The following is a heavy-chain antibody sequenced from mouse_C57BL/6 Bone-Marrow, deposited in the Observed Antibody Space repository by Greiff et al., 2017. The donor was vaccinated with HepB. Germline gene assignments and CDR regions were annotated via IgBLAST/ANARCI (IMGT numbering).Heavy chain of an antibody. J-gene: IGHJ2*01. CDR1: GYTFTSYW. CDR3: APITTVVAMDYFDY. D-gene: IGHD1-1*01. CDR2: IHPNSGST. V-gene: IGHV1-64*01. Sequence: QVQLQQPGAELVKPGASVKMSCKASGYTFTSYWMHWVKQRPGQGLEWIGMIHPNSGSTNYNEKFKSKATLTVDKSSSTAYMQISSLTSEDSAVYYCAPITTVVAMDYFDYWGKGTTLTVSS.